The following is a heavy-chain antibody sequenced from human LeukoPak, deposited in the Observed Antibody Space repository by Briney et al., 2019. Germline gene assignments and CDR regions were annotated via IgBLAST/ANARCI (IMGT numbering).Heavy chain of an antibody. Sequence: SQTLSLTCTVSGGSISSGDYYWSWIRQPPGKGLEWIGYIYYSGSTYYNPSLKSRVTISVDTSKDQFSLKLSSVTAADTAVYYCARDHGFLEWLLLPPTEWGQGTLVTVSS. CDR2: IYYSGST. J-gene: IGHJ4*02. V-gene: IGHV4-30-4*01. CDR1: GGSISSGDYY. CDR3: ARDHGFLEWLLLPPTE. D-gene: IGHD3-3*01.